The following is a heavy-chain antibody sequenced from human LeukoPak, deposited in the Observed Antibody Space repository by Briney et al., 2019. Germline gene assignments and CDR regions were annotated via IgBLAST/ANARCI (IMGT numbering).Heavy chain of an antibody. Sequence: KPSETLSLTCAVYGGSFSGYYWSWIRQPPGKGLEWIGEINHSGSTNYNPSLKSRVTISVDTSKNQFSLKLSSVTAADTAVYYCARGRLTASDYWGQGTLVTVSS. CDR2: INHSGST. V-gene: IGHV4-34*01. CDR1: GGSFSGYY. D-gene: IGHD3-16*01. J-gene: IGHJ4*02. CDR3: ARGRLTASDY.